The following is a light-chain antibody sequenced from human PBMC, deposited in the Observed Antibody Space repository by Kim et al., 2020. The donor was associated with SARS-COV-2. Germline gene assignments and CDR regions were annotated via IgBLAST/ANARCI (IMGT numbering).Light chain of an antibody. CDR2: QDS. CDR3: QAWDSSTAV. CDR1: KLGDKY. V-gene: IGLV3-1*01. Sequence: SEAHGNTASITCSGDKLGDKYACWYQQKPGQSPVLVIYQDSKRPSGIPERFSGSNSGNTATLTISGTQAMDEADYYCQAWDSSTAVFGGGTQLTVL. J-gene: IGLJ3*02.